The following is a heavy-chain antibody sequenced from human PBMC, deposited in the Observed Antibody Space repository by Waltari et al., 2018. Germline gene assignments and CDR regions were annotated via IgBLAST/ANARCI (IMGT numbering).Heavy chain of an antibody. CDR1: GFTFSSYW. CDR3: ARVIGSKGYYYYMDV. Sequence: EVQLVESGGGLVQPGGSLRLSCAASGFTFSSYWMSWVRQAPGKGREWVANIKQDGSEKYYVDSVKGRFTISRDNAKNSLYLQMNSLRAEDTAVYYCARVIGSKGYYYYMDVWGKGTTVTVSS. V-gene: IGHV3-7*04. CDR2: IKQDGSEK. D-gene: IGHD1-26*01. J-gene: IGHJ6*03.